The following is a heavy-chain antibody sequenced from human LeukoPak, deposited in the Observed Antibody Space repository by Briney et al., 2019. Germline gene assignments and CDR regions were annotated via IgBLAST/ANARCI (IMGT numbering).Heavy chain of an antibody. CDR1: GFTFSSYG. D-gene: IGHD3/OR15-3a*01. J-gene: IGHJ1*01. CDR3: ARQGLYDSSDFWTFQH. CDR2: ISYDGSNK. Sequence: PGGSLRLSCAASGFTFSSYGMHWVRQAPGKGLEWVAVISYDGSNKYYADSVKGRFTISRDNSKNTLYLQMNSLRAEDTAVYYCARQGLYDSSDFWTFQHWGQGTLVTVSS. V-gene: IGHV3-30*03.